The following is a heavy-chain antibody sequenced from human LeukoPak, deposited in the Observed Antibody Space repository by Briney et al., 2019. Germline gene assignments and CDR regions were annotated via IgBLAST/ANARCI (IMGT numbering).Heavy chain of an antibody. CDR2: IHYSGST. D-gene: IGHD4-17*01. J-gene: IGHJ3*02. CDR1: GGSISSDSYY. CDR3: ARSGNDYGDYRSAFDI. Sequence: SETLSLTCTVSGGSISSDSYYWGWIRQPPGKGLEWIPRIHYSGSTYYSPSLKSRVTISVDTSKNQFSLNLSSVTAADTAVYYCARSGNDYGDYRSAFDIWGQGTMVTLSS. V-gene: IGHV4-39*01.